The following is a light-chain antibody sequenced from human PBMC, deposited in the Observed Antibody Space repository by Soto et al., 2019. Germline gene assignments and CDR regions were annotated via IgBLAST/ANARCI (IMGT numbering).Light chain of an antibody. CDR2: AAS. CDR1: ETVSSDF. J-gene: IGKJ1*01. Sequence: EIVLTQSPGTLSLSPVDRAALSCRASETVSSDFLAWYQQKPGQAPRLLIYAASSRATGIPDRFSGTGSERDFTLTISGLEPEDFAVYYCLKYGRSPGWTFGPGTKVDIK. V-gene: IGKV3-20*01. CDR3: LKYGRSPGWT.